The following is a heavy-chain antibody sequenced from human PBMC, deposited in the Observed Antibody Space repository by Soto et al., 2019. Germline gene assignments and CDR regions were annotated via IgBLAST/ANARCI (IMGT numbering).Heavy chain of an antibody. CDR2: IWYDGSNK. J-gene: IGHJ4*02. CDR1: GFTFSSYG. V-gene: IGHV3-33*01. Sequence: GGSLRLSCAASGFTFSSYGMHWVRQAPGKGLEWVAVIWYDGSNKYYADSVKGRFTISRDNSKNALYLQMNSLRAEDTAVYYCAREDYGDSGSVYFDYWGQGTLVTVSS. CDR3: AREDYGDSGSVYFDY. D-gene: IGHD4-17*01.